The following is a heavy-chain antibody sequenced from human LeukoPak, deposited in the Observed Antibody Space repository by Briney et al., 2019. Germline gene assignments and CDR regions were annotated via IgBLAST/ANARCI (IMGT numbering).Heavy chain of an antibody. D-gene: IGHD3-3*01. CDR2: ISWNSGSI. J-gene: IGHJ6*03. CDR1: GFTFDDYA. V-gene: IGHV3-9*01. Sequence: GRSLGLSCAASGFTFDDYAMHWVRQAPGKGLEWVSGISWNSGSIGYADSVKGRFTISRDNAKNSLYLQMNSLRAEDTALYYCAKGAYYDFWSGFYMDVWGKGTTVTVSS. CDR3: AKGAYYDFWSGFYMDV.